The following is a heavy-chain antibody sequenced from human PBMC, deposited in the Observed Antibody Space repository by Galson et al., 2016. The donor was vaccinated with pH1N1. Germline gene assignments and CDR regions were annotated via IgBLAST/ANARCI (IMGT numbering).Heavy chain of an antibody. J-gene: IGHJ6*01. CDR1: GFTFSNYW. CDR2: IYHSDHSGST. V-gene: IGHV4-59*01. Sequence: LRLSCAGSGFTFSNYWMTWVRQAPGKGLEWIGYIYHSDHSGSTNYNPYLKSRVTISVDTSKSQFSLNLISVTAADTAVYYCARGDFVVGEGWYNGFDVWGQGTTVTVSS. CDR3: ARGDFVVGEGWYNGFDV. D-gene: IGHD2-15*01.